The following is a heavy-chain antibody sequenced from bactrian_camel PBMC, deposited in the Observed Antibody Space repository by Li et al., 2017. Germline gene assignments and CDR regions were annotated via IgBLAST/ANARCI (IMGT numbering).Heavy chain of an antibody. CDR1: GYSNY. D-gene: IGHD6*01. J-gene: IGHJ4*01. Sequence: HVQLVESGGGSVQAGGSLRLSCTASGYSNYMAWFRQAPGKALEWVSGMNAGGSASDYADSVKGRFTISRDNAKNTVYLQLNSLKTEDMARYYCAKPLLPILLMNTVVAALDYWGQGTQVTVS. V-gene: IGHV3S1*01. CDR3: AKPLLPILLMNTVVAALDY. CDR2: MNAGGSAS.